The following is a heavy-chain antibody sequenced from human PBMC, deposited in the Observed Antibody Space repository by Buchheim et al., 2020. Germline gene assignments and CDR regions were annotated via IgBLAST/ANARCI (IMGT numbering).Heavy chain of an antibody. CDR1: GGSISSSSYY. Sequence: QLQLQESGPGLVKPSETLSLTCTVSGGSISSSSYYWGWIRQPPGKGLEWIGSIYYSGSTYYNPSLKSRVTISVDTSKNQFSLKLSSVTAADTAVYYCARGPNYDILTGYYPPFDYWGQGTL. D-gene: IGHD3-9*01. CDR2: IYYSGST. J-gene: IGHJ4*02. CDR3: ARGPNYDILTGYYPPFDY. V-gene: IGHV4-39*07.